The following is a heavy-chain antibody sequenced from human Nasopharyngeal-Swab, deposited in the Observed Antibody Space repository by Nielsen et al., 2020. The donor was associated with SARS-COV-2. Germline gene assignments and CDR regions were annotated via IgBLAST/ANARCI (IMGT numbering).Heavy chain of an antibody. D-gene: IGHD4-17*01. CDR3: ARARGSYGALFFDY. Sequence: SETLSLTCTVSGSSISSGYYWGWIRQPPGKGLEWIGSIYHSGSTCYNPSLKSRVTISVDTSKNQFSLKLSSVTAADTAVYYCARARGSYGALFFDYWGQGTLVTVSS. CDR1: GSSISSGYY. J-gene: IGHJ4*02. V-gene: IGHV4-38-2*02. CDR2: IYHSGST.